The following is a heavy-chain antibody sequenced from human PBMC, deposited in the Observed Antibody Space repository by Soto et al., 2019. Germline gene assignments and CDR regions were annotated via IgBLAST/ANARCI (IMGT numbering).Heavy chain of an antibody. V-gene: IGHV1-18*04. CDR2: ISAYNGNT. Sequence: QVQLVQSGAEVKKPGASVKVSCKASGYTFTSYGISWVRQAPGQGLEWMGWISAYNGNTNYAQKLQGRVTMTTDPSTSTAYMELRSLRSDDTAVYYCARDRIEGGYDILTGYSANDYWGQGTLVTVSS. CDR1: GYTFTSYG. J-gene: IGHJ4*02. D-gene: IGHD3-9*01. CDR3: ARDRIEGGYDILTGYSANDY.